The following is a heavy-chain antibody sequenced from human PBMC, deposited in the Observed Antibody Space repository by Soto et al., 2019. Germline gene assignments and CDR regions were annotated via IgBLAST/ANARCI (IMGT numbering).Heavy chain of an antibody. D-gene: IGHD3-10*01. V-gene: IGHV3-23*01. J-gene: IGHJ3*02. CDR2: ISGSGGST. CDR1: GFTFSSYA. Sequence: EVQLLEYGGGLVQPGGSLRLSCAASGFTFSSYAMSWVRQAPGKGLEWVSIISGSGGSTYYADSVKGRFTISRDNSKNTLYLHMNSLRAEDTAVYYCSKDKSDSGAFDIWGQVTMVTVSS. CDR3: SKDKSDSGAFDI.